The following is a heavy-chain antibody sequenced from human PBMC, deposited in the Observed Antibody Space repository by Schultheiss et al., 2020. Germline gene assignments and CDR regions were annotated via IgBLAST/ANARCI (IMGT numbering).Heavy chain of an antibody. CDR3: ARRGGSDSGSLPFDY. J-gene: IGHJ4*02. CDR1: GFTFSNYW. V-gene: IGHV3-74*01. Sequence: GGSLRLSCAASGFTFSNYWMHWVRQAPGKGLVWVSRIESDESRTSYADVVKGRFTISRDNAKNTLYLQMNSLRAEDTAVYYCARRGGSDSGSLPFDYWGQGTLVTVS. D-gene: IGHD3-10*01. CDR2: IESDESRT.